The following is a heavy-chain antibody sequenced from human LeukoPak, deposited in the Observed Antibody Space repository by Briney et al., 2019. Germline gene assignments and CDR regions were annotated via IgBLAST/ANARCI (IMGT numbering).Heavy chain of an antibody. D-gene: IGHD2-2*01. CDR2: IYTSGTI. J-gene: IGHJ6*03. Sequence: SETLSLTCTVSGGSISSYYWSWIRQPAGTALEWIGRIYTSGTITYNPSLKSRVTMSVDTSKNQFSLKLSSVTAADTAVYYCARVKHCSSTSCYPDEDYYYCMDVWGKGTTVTISS. CDR1: GGSISSYY. V-gene: IGHV4-4*07. CDR3: ARVKHCSSTSCYPDEDYYYCMDV.